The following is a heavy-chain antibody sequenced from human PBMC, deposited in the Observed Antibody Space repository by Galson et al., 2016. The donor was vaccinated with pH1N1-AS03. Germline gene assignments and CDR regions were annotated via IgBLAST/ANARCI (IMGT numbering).Heavy chain of an antibody. V-gene: IGHV3-23*01. CDR3: ANRGDTLGFFES. CDR2: ISGLGEST. CDR1: GFIFSNYA. J-gene: IGHJ4*02. D-gene: IGHD4-17*01. Sequence: SLRLSCAASGFIFSNYAMTWARQAPGKGLQWVSTISGLGESTKYADSVKGRFTISRDNSKNTVNLHMNSLRVEDTAVYYCANRGDTLGFFESWGQGTLVTVSS.